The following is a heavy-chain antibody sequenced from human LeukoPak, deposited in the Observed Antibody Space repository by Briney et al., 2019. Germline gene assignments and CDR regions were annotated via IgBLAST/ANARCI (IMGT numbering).Heavy chain of an antibody. Sequence: GRSLRLSCTPSGFTFIDYTMHWVRQAPGEGPEWVALASSDGSDKQYAASVKGRFTISRDDSKNTLYLEMNTLKDEDTAVHYCARAHSASWYAAYWGHGTRVTVSS. CDR2: ASSDGSDK. V-gene: IGHV3-30*04. CDR1: GFTFIDYT. CDR3: ARAHSASWYAAY. J-gene: IGHJ4*03. D-gene: IGHD2-2*01.